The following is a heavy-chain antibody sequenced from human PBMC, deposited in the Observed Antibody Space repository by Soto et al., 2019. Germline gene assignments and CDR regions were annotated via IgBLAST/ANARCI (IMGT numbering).Heavy chain of an antibody. CDR3: ARDKDRLQLGGNYYYIMDV. CDR1: GGRFRTAA. D-gene: IGHD1-1*01. CDR2: IIPIFPTP. J-gene: IGHJ6*02. Sequence: GASVKLSCKACGGRFRTAAFSWVRQAPRQGLEWMGGIIPIFPTPDYAQKFQGRVTITADESTTTTYMEMTSLRSEDTAIYYCARDKDRLQLGGNYYYIMDVWGQGTTVTVSS. V-gene: IGHV1-69*13.